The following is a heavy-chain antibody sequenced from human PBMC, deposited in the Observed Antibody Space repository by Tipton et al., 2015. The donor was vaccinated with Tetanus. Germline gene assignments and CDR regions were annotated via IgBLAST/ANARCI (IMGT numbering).Heavy chain of an antibody. Sequence: GLVKPSETLTLTCAVSGRSLSGSTYYWGWIRQPPGKGLEWIGYVYYSGSTNYNPSLKSRVTISVDTSKNQFSLNLSSVTAADTAVYYCARSGYYSRAYYHYRMDVWGQGTTVSVSS. CDR3: ARSGYYSRAYYHYRMDV. J-gene: IGHJ6*02. CDR1: GRSLSGSTYY. V-gene: IGHV4-61*05. CDR2: VYYSGST. D-gene: IGHD3-9*01.